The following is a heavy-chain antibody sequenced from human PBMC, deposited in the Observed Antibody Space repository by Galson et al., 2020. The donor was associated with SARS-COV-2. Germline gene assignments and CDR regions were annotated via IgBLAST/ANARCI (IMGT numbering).Heavy chain of an antibody. CDR1: GFTFSSYA. Sequence: GGSLRLSCAASGFTFSSYAMNWVRQAPGKGLEWVSAVTGGGENTYYADSVKGRFTISRDNSKNTLYLQMISLRAEDTAVYYCAKDHVDWGSSFDSWGQGTLVTVS. CDR2: VTGGGENT. D-gene: IGHD7-27*01. J-gene: IGHJ4*02. CDR3: AKDHVDWGSSFDS. V-gene: IGHV3-23*01.